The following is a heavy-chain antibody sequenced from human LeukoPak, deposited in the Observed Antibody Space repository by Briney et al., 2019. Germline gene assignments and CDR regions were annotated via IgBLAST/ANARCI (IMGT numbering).Heavy chain of an antibody. CDR3: ARANYYDSSGYYYPGDY. J-gene: IGHJ4*02. D-gene: IGHD3-22*01. CDR2: INPSGGGT. CDR1: GYSLTTYY. Sequence: ASVKVSCKASGYSLTTYYMHWVRQAPGQGLEWMAIINPSGGGTNYAQKFQGRVTITRDTPTNTVYMELSSLRTEDTAVYYCARANYYDSSGYYYPGDYWGQGTLVTVSS. V-gene: IGHV1-46*01.